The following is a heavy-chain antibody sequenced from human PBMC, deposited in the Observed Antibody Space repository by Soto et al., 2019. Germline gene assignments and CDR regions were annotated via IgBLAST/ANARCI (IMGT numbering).Heavy chain of an antibody. Sequence: QITLKESGPTLVKPTQTLTLTCSFSGFSLSTSGVGVGWIRQPPGKALEWLALIYWDDDKRYSPPLKSRLTNTKDTSKNQVVLTMTNMDPVDTSTYYCAHRLVVRGVIQGRYYYGMDVWGQGTTVTVSS. J-gene: IGHJ6*02. CDR1: GFSLSTSGVG. D-gene: IGHD3-10*01. CDR2: IYWDDDK. CDR3: AHRLVVRGVIQGRYYYGMDV. V-gene: IGHV2-5*02.